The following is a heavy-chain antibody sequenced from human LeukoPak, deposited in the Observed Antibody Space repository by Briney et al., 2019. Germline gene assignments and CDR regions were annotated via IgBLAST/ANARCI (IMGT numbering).Heavy chain of an antibody. CDR3: AKDSSYYYDSSGYYLDAFDI. Sequence: GGSLRLPCAASGFTFSNAWMSWVRQAPGKGLEWVGRIKSKADGGATDYAAPVKGRFTISRDDSKNTLYLQMNSLKTEDTAVYYCAKDSSYYYDSSGYYLDAFDIWGQGTMVTVSS. CDR1: GFTFSNAW. J-gene: IGHJ3*02. CDR2: IKSKADGGAT. D-gene: IGHD3-22*01. V-gene: IGHV3-15*01.